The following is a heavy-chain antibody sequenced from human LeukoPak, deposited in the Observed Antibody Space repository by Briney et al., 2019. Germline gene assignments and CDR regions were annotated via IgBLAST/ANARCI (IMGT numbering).Heavy chain of an antibody. CDR2: ISAYNGNT. CDR3: ARKKGEANWFDP. D-gene: IGHD3-16*01. J-gene: IGHJ5*02. V-gene: IGHV1-18*04. CDR1: GYTFTSYG. Sequence: ASAKVSCKASGYTFTSYGISWVRQAPGQGLEWMGWISAYNGNTNYAQKLQGRVTMTTDTSASTAYMELRSLRSDDTAVYYCARKKGEANWFDPWGQGTLVTVSS.